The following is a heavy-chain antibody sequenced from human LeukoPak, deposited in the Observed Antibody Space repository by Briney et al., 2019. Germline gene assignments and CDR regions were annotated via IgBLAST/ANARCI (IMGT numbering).Heavy chain of an antibody. CDR3: ARFVTGDGAFDI. J-gene: IGHJ3*02. Sequence: SETLSLTCTVSGGXISSSSYYWGWIRRPPGKGLEWVGSIYYSGNTYYNPSLRGRVTISVDTSKNQFSLNLSSVTAADTAVYYCARFVTGDGAFDIWGQGTMVTVSS. V-gene: IGHV4-39*01. D-gene: IGHD7-27*01. CDR1: GGXISSSSYY. CDR2: IYYSGNT.